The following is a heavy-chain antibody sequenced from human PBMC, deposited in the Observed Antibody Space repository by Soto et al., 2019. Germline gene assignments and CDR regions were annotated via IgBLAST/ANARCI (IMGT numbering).Heavy chain of an antibody. CDR2: INPNSGGT. J-gene: IGHJ4*02. Sequence: QVQLVQSGAEVKKPGASVKVSCKASGYTFTGYYMHWVRQAPGQGLEWMGWINPNSGGTNYAQKFQGWVTMTRDTSISTAYMELSRLRSDDTAVYYCARDLRPPYYDILTGPPKYYFDYWGQGTLVTVSS. D-gene: IGHD3-9*01. CDR3: ARDLRPPYYDILTGPPKYYFDY. V-gene: IGHV1-2*04. CDR1: GYTFTGYY.